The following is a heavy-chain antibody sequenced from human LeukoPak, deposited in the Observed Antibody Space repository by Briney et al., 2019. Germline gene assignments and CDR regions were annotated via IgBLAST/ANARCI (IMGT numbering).Heavy chain of an antibody. CDR2: ISAYNGNT. J-gene: IGHJ3*02. Sequence: ASVKVSCKPSGYTFTSYGISWVRQAPGQGLEWMGWISAYNGNTRYAQKVQGRLTVTKDTSTTTVYMELRGLRSDDTAVYYCARDAFDIWGQGTMVTVSS. CDR1: GYTFTSYG. CDR3: ARDAFDI. V-gene: IGHV1-18*01.